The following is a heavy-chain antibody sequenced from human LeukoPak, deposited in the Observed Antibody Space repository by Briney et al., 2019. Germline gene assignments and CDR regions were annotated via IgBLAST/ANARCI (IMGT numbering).Heavy chain of an antibody. Sequence: GASVKVSCKASGYTFTSYAMNWVRQAPGQGLEWMGGIIPIFGTANYAQKFQGRVTITADESTSTAYMELSSLRSEDTAVYYCAREYYDSSGYYPANWFDPWGQGTLVTVSS. CDR2: IIPIFGTA. D-gene: IGHD3-22*01. J-gene: IGHJ5*02. CDR1: GYTFTSYA. CDR3: AREYYDSSGYYPANWFDP. V-gene: IGHV1-69*13.